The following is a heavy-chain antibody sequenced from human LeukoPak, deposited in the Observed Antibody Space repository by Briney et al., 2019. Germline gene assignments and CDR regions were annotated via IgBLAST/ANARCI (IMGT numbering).Heavy chain of an antibody. CDR3: ARDQIAAAGRGFFDY. V-gene: IGHV3-72*01. CDR2: SRSKGHRYST. D-gene: IGHD6-13*01. Sequence: GGSLRLSCAASGFSFSDYYMDWVRQVPGKGLEWIGRSRSKGHRYSTEYAASVRGRFTVSRDESKNSLFLQMTSLKSEDTAVYYCARDQIAAAGRGFFDYWGQGTLVTVSS. J-gene: IGHJ4*02. CDR1: GFSFSDYY.